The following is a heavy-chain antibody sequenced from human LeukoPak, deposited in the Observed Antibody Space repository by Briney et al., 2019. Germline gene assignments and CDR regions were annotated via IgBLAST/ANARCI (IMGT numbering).Heavy chain of an antibody. J-gene: IGHJ6*02. V-gene: IGHV3-33*01. CDR2: IWYDGSNK. CDR1: GFTFSSYG. CDR3: ARGSYYYGMDA. Sequence: GGSLRLSCAASGFTFSSYGMHWVRQAPGKGLEWVAVIWYDGSNKYYADSVKGRFTISRDNSKNTLYLQMNSLRAEDTAVYYCARGSYYYGMDAWGQGTTVTVSS.